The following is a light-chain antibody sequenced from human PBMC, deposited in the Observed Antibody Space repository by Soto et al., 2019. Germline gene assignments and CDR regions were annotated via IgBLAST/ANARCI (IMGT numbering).Light chain of an antibody. Sequence: EIQMTQYPYYESASVGDRVTITCRASQGIKNWLAWYQQKPGKAPNLLIYTGSSLQSGVPSRFSGSGSGTDFTLTISSLQPEDFATYYCHQYNTYPLTFGQGTQLEIK. CDR2: TGS. CDR1: QGIKNW. J-gene: IGKJ5*01. V-gene: IGKV1D-16*01. CDR3: HQYNTYPLT.